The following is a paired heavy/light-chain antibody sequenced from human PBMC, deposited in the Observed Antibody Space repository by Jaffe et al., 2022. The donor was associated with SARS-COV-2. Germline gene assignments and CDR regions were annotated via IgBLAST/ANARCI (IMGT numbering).Heavy chain of an antibody. CDR2: ITSSSGTTT. D-gene: IGHD2-15*01. Sequence: EVQLVESGGGLVQPGGSLRLSCAASGITLSDFEMNWVRQAPGKGLEWISYITSSSGTTTHYADSVKGRFTISRDNAKNSLYLQMNSLGAEDTAAYYCARGGYCSDGTCYRFNAFDVWGQGTLVTVSS. CDR3: ARGGYCSDGTCYRFNAFDV. J-gene: IGHJ3*01. V-gene: IGHV3-48*03. CDR1: GITLSDFE.
Light chain of an antibody. CDR1: QSVNSAY. V-gene: IGKV3-20*01. CDR2: GAS. Sequence: EIVLTQSPGTLSLSPGERATLSCRASQSVNSAYLAWYQQKPGQAPRLLMYGASNRAAGIPDRFSGSGSGTDFTLTIRRLEPEDFAVYYCHQYGSSLWTFGQGTKVEIK. J-gene: IGKJ1*01. CDR3: HQYGSSLWT.